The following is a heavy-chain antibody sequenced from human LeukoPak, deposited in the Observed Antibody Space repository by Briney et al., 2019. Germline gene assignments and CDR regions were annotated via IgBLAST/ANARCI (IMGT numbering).Heavy chain of an antibody. Sequence: ASVKVSCKASGCTFTSYDINWVRQATGQGLEWMGWMNPNSGNTGYAQKFQGRVTITRNTSISTAYMELSSLRSEDTAVYYCARGPFSCSSTSCYSGYMDVWGKGTTVTVSS. D-gene: IGHD2-2*01. CDR3: ARGPFSCSSTSCYSGYMDV. J-gene: IGHJ6*03. V-gene: IGHV1-8*03. CDR1: GCTFTSYD. CDR2: MNPNSGNT.